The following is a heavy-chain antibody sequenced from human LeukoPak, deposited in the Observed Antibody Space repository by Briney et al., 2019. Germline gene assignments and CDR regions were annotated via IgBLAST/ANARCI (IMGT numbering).Heavy chain of an antibody. CDR2: INWDGGAT. Sequence: PGGSLTLSCTLSGLTFDDYGLSWVPHARGKGGEWLAGINWDGGATSHAHCVKGRLTLSRDNAKNPVFLQMSSLSADDTALYFSARDLSSSWYSLGFWGQGTLVTVSS. CDR3: ARDLSSSWYSLGF. CDR1: GLTFDDYG. J-gene: IGHJ4*02. V-gene: IGHV3-20*04. D-gene: IGHD6-13*01.